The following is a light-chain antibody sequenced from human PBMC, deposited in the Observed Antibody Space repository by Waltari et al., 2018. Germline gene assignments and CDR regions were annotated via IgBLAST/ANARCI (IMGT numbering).Light chain of an antibody. CDR3: QQRSNWPRGT. V-gene: IGKV3-11*01. CDR1: PSVSSY. CDR2: DAS. Sequence: EIVLTQSPATLSLSPGERATLSCRASPSVSSYLAWYQQKPGQAPRLLIYDASNRATGIPARFSGSGSGTDFTLTISSLEPEDFAVYYCQQRSNWPRGTFGGGTKVEIK. J-gene: IGKJ4*01.